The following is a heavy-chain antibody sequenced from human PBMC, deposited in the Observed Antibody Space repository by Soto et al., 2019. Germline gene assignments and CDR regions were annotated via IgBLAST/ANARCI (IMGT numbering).Heavy chain of an antibody. Sequence: QVQLVQSGAEVRKPGASVKVSCKASGYTFTTYGISWVRQAPGQGLEWMAWISTSNGDTHYAQKVQDRVSMTTDRFTSTAYMELRSLRSDDTAIYYCARDSAPHGPVFDYWGQGTLVTVST. V-gene: IGHV1-18*04. D-gene: IGHD2-8*01. J-gene: IGHJ4*02. CDR2: ISTSNGDT. CDR3: ARDSAPHGPVFDY. CDR1: GYTFTTYG.